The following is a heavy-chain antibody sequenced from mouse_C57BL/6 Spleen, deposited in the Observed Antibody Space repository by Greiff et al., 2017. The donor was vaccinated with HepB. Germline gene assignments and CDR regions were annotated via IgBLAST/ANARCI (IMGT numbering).Heavy chain of an antibody. CDR2: IRNKANNHAT. J-gene: IGHJ2*01. Sequence: EVQLQESGGGLVQPGGSMKLSCAASGFTFSDAWMDWVRQSPEKGLEWVAEIRNKANNHATYYAESVKGRFTISRDDSKSSVYLQMNSLRAEDTGIYYCTRGLRRYFDYWGQGTTLTVSS. CDR3: TRGLRRYFDY. D-gene: IGHD2-2*01. CDR1: GFTFSDAW. V-gene: IGHV6-6*01.